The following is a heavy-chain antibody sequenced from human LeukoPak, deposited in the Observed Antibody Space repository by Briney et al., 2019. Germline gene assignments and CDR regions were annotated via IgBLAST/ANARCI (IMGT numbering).Heavy chain of an antibody. V-gene: IGHV3-21*01. CDR2: ISSGSSDI. CDR3: ARVGRGMGIAVDY. Sequence: GGSLRLSCAVSGFTFSRYSMNWVRQAPGKGLEWASFISSGSSDIYYADSVKGRFTISRDNAKNSLYLQMNSLRAEDTAVYYCARVGRGMGIAVDYWGQGTLVTVSS. J-gene: IGHJ4*02. D-gene: IGHD6-13*01. CDR1: GFTFSRYS.